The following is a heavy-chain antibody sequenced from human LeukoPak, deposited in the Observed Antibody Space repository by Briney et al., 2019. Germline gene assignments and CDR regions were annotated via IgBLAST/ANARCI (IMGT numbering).Heavy chain of an antibody. V-gene: IGHV4-39*01. CDR3: ARQAATRDFWSGYYPRVFDY. D-gene: IGHD3-3*01. J-gene: IGHJ4*02. Sequence: SETLSLTCTVSGGSISSYYWGWIRQPPGKGLEWIGSIYYSGSTYYNPSLKSRVTISVDTSKNQFSLKLSSVTAADTAVYYCARQAATRDFWSGYYPRVFDYWGQGTLVTVSS. CDR1: GGSISSYY. CDR2: IYYSGST.